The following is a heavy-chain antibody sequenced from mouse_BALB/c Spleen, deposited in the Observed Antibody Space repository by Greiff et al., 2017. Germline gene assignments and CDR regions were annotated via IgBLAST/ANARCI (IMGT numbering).Heavy chain of an antibody. J-gene: IGHJ2*01. CDR2: ISSGSSTI. D-gene: IGHD2-14*01. V-gene: IGHV5-17*02. CDR1: GFTFSSFG. Sequence: EVQVVESGGGLVQPGGSRKLSCAASGFTFSSFGMHWVRQAPEKGLEWVAYISSGSSTIYYADTVKGRFTISRDNPKNTLFLQMTSLSSEDTAVYYCASCASRYDGTLYYFDYWGQGTTLTVSS. CDR3: ASCASRYDGTLYYFDY.